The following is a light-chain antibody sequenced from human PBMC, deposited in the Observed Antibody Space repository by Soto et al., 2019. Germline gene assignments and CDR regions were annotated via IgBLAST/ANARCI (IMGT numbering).Light chain of an antibody. CDR3: QQYGSAPWT. CDR1: QSVGSSH. V-gene: IGKV3-20*01. CDR2: GAS. J-gene: IGKJ1*01. Sequence: EIVLTQSPGTLSLSPGERATLSCRASQSVGSSHLAWYQQKPAQPPSLLMYGASSRATGIPDRFSGSGSGTDFTLTISGLEPEDFAVYYCQQYGSAPWTFGQGTKVDIK.